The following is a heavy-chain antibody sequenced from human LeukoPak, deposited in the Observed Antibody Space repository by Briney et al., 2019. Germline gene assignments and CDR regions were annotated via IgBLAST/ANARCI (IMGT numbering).Heavy chain of an antibody. CDR3: ARAVAGGYHRVWFDP. D-gene: IGHD2-15*01. V-gene: IGHV3-74*01. Sequence: GSLRLSCAASGFTFSSYWMHWVRQAPGKGLVWVSRINTDGSGTIYADPVKGRFTISRDNAKNTLYLQMNSLRAEDTAVYYCARAVAGGYHRVWFDPWGQGSLVTVSS. CDR2: INTDGSGT. J-gene: IGHJ5*02. CDR1: GFTFSSYW.